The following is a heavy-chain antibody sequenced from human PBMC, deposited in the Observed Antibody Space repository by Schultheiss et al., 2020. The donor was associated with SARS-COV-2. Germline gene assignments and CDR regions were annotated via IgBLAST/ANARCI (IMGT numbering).Heavy chain of an antibody. CDR3: ARVSSVSGAVDY. Sequence: GESLKISCAASGFTFSSYSMNWVRQAPGKGLEWVSSISSSSSYIYYADSVKGRFTISRDNAKNSLYLQMNSLRAEDTAVYYCARVSSVSGAVDYWGQGTLVTVSS. J-gene: IGHJ4*02. D-gene: IGHD3-3*01. CDR2: ISSSSSYI. CDR1: GFTFSSYS. V-gene: IGHV3-21*04.